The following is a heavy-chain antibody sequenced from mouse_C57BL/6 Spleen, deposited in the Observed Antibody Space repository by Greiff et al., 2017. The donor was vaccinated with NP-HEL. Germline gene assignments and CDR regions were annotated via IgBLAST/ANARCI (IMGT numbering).Heavy chain of an antibody. D-gene: IGHD1-1*01. J-gene: IGHJ2*01. CDR2: IWWDDDK. Sequence: QVTLKESGPGILQPSQTLSLTCSFSGFSLSTFGMGVGWIRQPSGKGLEWLAHIWWDDDKYYNPALKSRLTISKDTSKNQVFLKIANVDTADTATYYCARMGGYYGSSFSYYFDYWGQGTTLTVSS. V-gene: IGHV8-8*01. CDR1: GFSLSTFGMG. CDR3: ARMGGYYGSSFSYYFDY.